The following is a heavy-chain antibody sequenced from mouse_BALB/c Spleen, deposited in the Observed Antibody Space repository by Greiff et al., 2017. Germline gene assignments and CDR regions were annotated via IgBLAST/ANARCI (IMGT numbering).Heavy chain of an antibody. CDR1: GYSITSDYA. J-gene: IGHJ4*01. CDR3: ARCAMDY. V-gene: IGHV3-2*02. CDR2: ISYSGST. Sequence: EVQRVESGPGLVKPSQSLSLTCTVTGYSITSDYAWYWIRQFPGNQLEWMGYISYSGSTSYNPSLKSRISITRDTSKNPFFLQLKSMTTEDTATDYCARCAMDYWGQGTSVTVSS.